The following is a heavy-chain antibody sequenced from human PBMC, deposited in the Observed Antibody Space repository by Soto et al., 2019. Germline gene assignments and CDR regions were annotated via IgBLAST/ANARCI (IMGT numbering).Heavy chain of an antibody. CDR3: ARETLSDYYDSSGSRPFDY. J-gene: IGHJ4*02. CDR2: IGTAGDT. V-gene: IGHV3-13*01. D-gene: IGHD3-22*01. Sequence: PGGSLRLSCAASGFTFSSYDMHWVRQATGKGLEWVSAIGTAGDTYYPGSVKGRFTISRENAKNSLYLQMNSLRAEDTAVYYCARETLSDYYDSSGSRPFDYWGQGTLVTVSS. CDR1: GFTFSSYD.